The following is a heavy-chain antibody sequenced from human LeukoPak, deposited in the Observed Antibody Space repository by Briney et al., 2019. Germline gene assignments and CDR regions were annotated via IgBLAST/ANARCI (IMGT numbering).Heavy chain of an antibody. CDR1: GFTFSSYA. CDR3: AKDRGTVVRGVIIGTDY. V-gene: IGHV3-23*01. CDR2: LSGSGDNT. D-gene: IGHD3-10*01. Sequence: GGSLRLSCAASGFTFSSYALSWVRQAPGKGLEWVSALSGSGDNTYYADSVKGRFTISRDNSKSTLYLQMNSLRAEDTAVYYCAKDRGTVVRGVIIGTDYWGQGTLVTVSS. J-gene: IGHJ4*02.